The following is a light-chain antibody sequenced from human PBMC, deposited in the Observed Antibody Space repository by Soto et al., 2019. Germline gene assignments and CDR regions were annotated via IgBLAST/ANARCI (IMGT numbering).Light chain of an antibody. CDR1: QTISSW. CDR2: KAS. CDR3: QHYSSYPEA. Sequence: DIPMTQSPSTLSGSVGDRVTITCRASQTISSWLAWYQQKPGKAPKLLIYKASTLKSGVPSRFSGSGSGTEFTLTISSLQPDDFGAYYCQHYSSYPEAVGEGTKVEL. J-gene: IGKJ1*01. V-gene: IGKV1-5*03.